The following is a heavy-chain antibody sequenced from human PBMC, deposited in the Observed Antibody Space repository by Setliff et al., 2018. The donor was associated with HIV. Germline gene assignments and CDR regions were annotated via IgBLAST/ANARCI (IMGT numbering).Heavy chain of an antibody. CDR3: ARVGDIGYFDY. CDR2: VSYSGST. D-gene: IGHD3-16*02. Sequence: SETLSLTCRVSSGSISGYYWSRVRQPPGRGLEWIGYVSYSGSTSYNPSLNSRVTISVDMPKKQFSLKMNSVTAADTAVYYCARVGDIGYFDYWGQGTLVTVSS. J-gene: IGHJ4*02. CDR1: SGSISGYY. V-gene: IGHV4-59*01.